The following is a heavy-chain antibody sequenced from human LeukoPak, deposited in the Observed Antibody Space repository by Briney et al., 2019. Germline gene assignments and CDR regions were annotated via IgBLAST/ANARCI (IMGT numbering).Heavy chain of an antibody. CDR1: GFTFSSYA. CDR2: ISGSGDST. J-gene: IGHJ6*04. Sequence: GGSLRLSCAASGFTFSSYAMTWVRQAPGKGLEWVSGISGSGDSTYYADSVKGRFTISRDNSKNTLYLQMNSLRAEDTAVYYCARDRGSGGPLGMDVWGKGTTVTVSS. D-gene: IGHD3-10*01. V-gene: IGHV3-23*01. CDR3: ARDRGSGGPLGMDV.